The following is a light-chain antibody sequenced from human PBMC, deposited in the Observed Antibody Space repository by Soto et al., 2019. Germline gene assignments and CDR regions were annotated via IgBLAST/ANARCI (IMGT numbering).Light chain of an antibody. CDR2: GVS. V-gene: IGKV3-15*01. Sequence: EIVMTQSPATLSVSPGERADLSCRASLSISSNLAWYQQKPGQAPRLLIYGVSTRATGIPARFSGSGSGTEFILTINSLQSEDFAVYYCQQYNKCTLAFGQGTKVDIK. CDR3: QQYNKCTLA. J-gene: IGKJ1*01. CDR1: LSISSN.